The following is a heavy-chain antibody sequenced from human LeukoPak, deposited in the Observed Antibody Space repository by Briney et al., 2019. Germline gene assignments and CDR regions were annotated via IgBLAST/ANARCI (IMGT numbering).Heavy chain of an antibody. CDR3: ARGGFGENCSGGSCYGDY. D-gene: IGHD2-15*01. V-gene: IGHV3-7*01. J-gene: IGHJ4*02. Sequence: PGGSLRLSCAVSGFTFSGFWMSWSRQAPGKGLEWVASINSDGSEGYYADVVKGRFTISRDNAKNSLYLQTNSLRAEDTAVYYCARGGFGENCSGGSCYGDYWGQGTLVTVSS. CDR2: INSDGSEG. CDR1: GFTFSGFW.